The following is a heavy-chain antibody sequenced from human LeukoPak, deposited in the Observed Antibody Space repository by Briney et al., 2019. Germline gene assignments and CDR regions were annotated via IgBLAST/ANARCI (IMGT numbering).Heavy chain of an antibody. CDR1: GFTFSGSA. J-gene: IGHJ4*02. V-gene: IGHV3-73*01. CDR3: TRFSGYYDSSGYYYGPGY. Sequence: PGGSLRLSCAASGFTFSGSAMHWVRQASGKGLEWVGRIRSKANSYATAYAASVKGRFTISRDDSKNTAYLQMNSLKTEDAAVYYCTRFSGYYDSSGYYYGPGYWGQGTLVTVSS. D-gene: IGHD3-22*01. CDR2: IRSKANSYAT.